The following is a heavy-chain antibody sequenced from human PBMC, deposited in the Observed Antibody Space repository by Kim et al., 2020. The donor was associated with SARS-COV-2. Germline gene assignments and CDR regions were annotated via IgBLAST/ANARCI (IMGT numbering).Heavy chain of an antibody. D-gene: IGHD3-9*01. J-gene: IGHJ6*02. Sequence: VKCRFTIARDNSKNTLFLQMNSLRAEDTAVYYCARDLRILYWLPSHGMDVWGQGTTVTVSS. V-gene: IGHV3-30*07. CDR3: ARDLRILYWLPSHGMDV.